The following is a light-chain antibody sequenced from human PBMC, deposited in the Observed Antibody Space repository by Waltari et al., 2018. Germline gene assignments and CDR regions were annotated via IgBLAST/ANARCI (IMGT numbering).Light chain of an antibody. CDR2: DVS. V-gene: IGLV2-14*03. CDR3: SSYTASRLYV. J-gene: IGLJ1*01. CDR1: SSDAGGYHY. Sequence: QSALTQPASVSGSPGQSITISCTGTSSDAGGYHYLSWYQQYPGKAPKLVIHDVSSRPSGTSDRFSGSKSGNTASLIISGLQADDEADYYCSSYTASRLYVFGTGTKVTVL.